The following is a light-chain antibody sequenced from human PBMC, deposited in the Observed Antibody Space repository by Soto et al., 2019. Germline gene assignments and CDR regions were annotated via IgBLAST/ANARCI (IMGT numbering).Light chain of an antibody. CDR3: SSFTSSTSYV. CDR1: SSDIGSQNL. CDR2: EGS. J-gene: IGLJ1*01. V-gene: IGLV2-14*02. Sequence: QSALTQPASVSASPGQSIAISCTGASSDIGSQNLVSWYQQHPGKAPKLVIYEGSKRPSGVSDRFSGSKSANTASLTISGLQAEDEADYYCSSFTSSTSYVFGSGTKLTVL.